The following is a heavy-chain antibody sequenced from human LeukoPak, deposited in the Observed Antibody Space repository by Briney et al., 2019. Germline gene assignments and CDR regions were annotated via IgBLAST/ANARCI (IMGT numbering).Heavy chain of an antibody. CDR1: GGTFSSYA. CDR2: IIPILGIA. V-gene: IGHV1-69*04. CDR3: ARDGDGGNSGY. J-gene: IGHJ4*02. D-gene: IGHD4-23*01. Sequence: SVKVSCKASGGTFSSYAISWVRQAPGQGLEWMGRIIPILGIANYAQKFQGRVTITADKYTSTAYMELSSLRSEDTAVYYCARDGDGGNSGYWGQGTLVTVSS.